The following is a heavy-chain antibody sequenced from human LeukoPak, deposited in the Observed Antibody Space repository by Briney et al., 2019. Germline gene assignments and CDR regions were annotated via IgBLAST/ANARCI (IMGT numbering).Heavy chain of an antibody. D-gene: IGHD3-9*01. CDR2: ISGSGGST. CDR1: GFTLSSYA. J-gene: IGHJ4*02. CDR3: ANTDHFDWLSNFDY. V-gene: IGHV3-23*01. Sequence: GGSLRLSCAGSGFTLSSYAMSWVRQAPGKGLEWVSGISGSGGSTYYADSGKGRFTISRDNSKNTLFLQMNSLRAEDTAVYYFANTDHFDWLSNFDYWGQGTLVTVSS.